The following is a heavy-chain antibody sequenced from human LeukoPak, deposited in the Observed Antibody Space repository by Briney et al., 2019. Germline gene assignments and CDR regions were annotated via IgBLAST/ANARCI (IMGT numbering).Heavy chain of an antibody. D-gene: IGHD2-8*02. CDR3: TRETWFIGN. J-gene: IGHJ4*02. CDR1: GFTFSSNW. CDR2: IKQDGSYK. V-gene: IGHV3-7*01. Sequence: TGGSLRLSCAASGFTFSSNWMSGVPDAPGRGVEWVDNIKQDGSYKCYVDYVKGRFTISRDNAESSVYLQMNSLREEDTAVYYCTRETWFIGNWGQRALVTVSS.